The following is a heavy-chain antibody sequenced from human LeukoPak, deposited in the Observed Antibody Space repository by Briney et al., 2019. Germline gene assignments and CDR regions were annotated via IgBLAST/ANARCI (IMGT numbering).Heavy chain of an antibody. Sequence: SVKVSCKASGYTFTSYYMHWVRQAPGQGLEWMGIINPSGGSTSYAQKFQGRVTMTRDTSTSTVYMELSSLRSEDTAVYYCARAQPRGFLEWSQPTPYYFDSRGQGTLVTVSS. CDR3: ARAQPRGFLEWSQPTPYYFDS. J-gene: IGHJ4*02. CDR2: INPSGGST. D-gene: IGHD3-3*01. V-gene: IGHV1-46*01. CDR1: GYTFTSYY.